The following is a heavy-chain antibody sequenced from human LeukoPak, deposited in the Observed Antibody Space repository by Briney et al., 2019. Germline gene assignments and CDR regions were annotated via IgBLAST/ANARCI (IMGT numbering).Heavy chain of an antibody. Sequence: SETLSLTCTVSGGSISSNSYYWGWIRQPPGKGLEWIGSTYYSGITYYNPSLKSRVTISVDTSKTQFSLKLSSVTAADTAVYYCARVRPRIAAAGTSYMDVWGKGTTVTVSS. J-gene: IGHJ6*03. CDR1: GGSISSNSYY. V-gene: IGHV4-39*07. D-gene: IGHD6-13*01. CDR2: TYYSGIT. CDR3: ARVRPRIAAAGTSYMDV.